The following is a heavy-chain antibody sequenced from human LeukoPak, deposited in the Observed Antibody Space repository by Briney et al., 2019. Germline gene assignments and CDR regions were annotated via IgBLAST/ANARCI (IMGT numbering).Heavy chain of an antibody. Sequence: ASVKVSCKASGGTFSSYTISWVRQAPGQGREWMGRIIPILGIANYAQKFQGRVTITADKSTSTAYMELSSLRSEDTAVYYCARDSASYYYDSSAYSFDYWSQGTMVKVSS. CDR1: GGTFSSYT. J-gene: IGHJ4*02. V-gene: IGHV1-69*04. D-gene: IGHD3-22*01. CDR2: IIPILGIA. CDR3: ARDSASYYYDSSAYSFDY.